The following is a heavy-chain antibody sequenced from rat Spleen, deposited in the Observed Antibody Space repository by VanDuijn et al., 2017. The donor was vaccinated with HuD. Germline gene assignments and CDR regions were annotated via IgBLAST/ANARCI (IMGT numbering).Heavy chain of an antibody. Sequence: QVQLMESGPGLVQPSETLSLTCTYSGLSLTSYNVHGVRQPPGKGLEWMGVMWSGGSTDYNSALKSRLSISRDTSKNQVFLKMNSLQSEDTTTYYCARDLDGYFDYWGQGVMVTVSS. CDR3: ARDLDGYFDY. D-gene: IGHD1-12*03. V-gene: IGHV2-45*01. CDR2: MWSGGST. CDR1: GLSLTSYN. J-gene: IGHJ2*01.